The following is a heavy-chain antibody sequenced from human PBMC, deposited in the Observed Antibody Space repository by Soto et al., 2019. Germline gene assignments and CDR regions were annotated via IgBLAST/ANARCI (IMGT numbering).Heavy chain of an antibody. J-gene: IGHJ6*02. CDR3: ACVAPTLFGAQCNQNLVDV. V-gene: IGHV3-11*06. CDR2: INSRGTYT. Sequence: QVQLVQSGGGLVEPGGSLRLSCAASGFKFPDYHMTWIRQAQGKGLEWISYINSRGTYTTYADSVRGRFTVSRDNAKNSLYLQMDSLTGEDTAVYYCACVAPTLFGAQCNQNLVDVWGQGNMVTVAS. CDR1: GFKFPDYH. D-gene: IGHD3-3*01.